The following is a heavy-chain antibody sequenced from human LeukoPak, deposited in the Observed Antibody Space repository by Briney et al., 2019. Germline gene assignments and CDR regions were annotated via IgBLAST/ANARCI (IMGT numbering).Heavy chain of an antibody. CDR1: GYIFTSYN. Sequence: GASVKVSCKASGYIFTSYNMYWVRQAPGQGLEWMGIINSSGGSTNYAQKFQGRVTMTRDTSTSTVYMGLSSLRSGDTAVYYCARFAVHRRLTVAGQFGLDYWGQGTLVTVSS. CDR3: ARFAVHRRLTVAGQFGLDY. D-gene: IGHD6-19*01. J-gene: IGHJ4*02. CDR2: INSSGGST. V-gene: IGHV1-46*01.